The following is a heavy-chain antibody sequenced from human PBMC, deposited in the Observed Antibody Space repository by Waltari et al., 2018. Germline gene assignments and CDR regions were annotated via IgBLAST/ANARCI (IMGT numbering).Heavy chain of an antibody. CDR1: GFTFSSSW. V-gene: IGHV3-7*01. J-gene: IGHJ4*02. CDR3: ARDPERGALDY. D-gene: IGHD1-26*01. CDR2: IKYDGSEE. Sequence: EVQVVESGGGLVQPGESLRLSCAASGFTFSSSWMSWVRKPPGKGLGWVANIKYDGSEEYYVDSVKGRFTISRDNAKNSLYLQMNSLRVEDTAVYYCARDPERGALDYWGQGTLVAVSS.